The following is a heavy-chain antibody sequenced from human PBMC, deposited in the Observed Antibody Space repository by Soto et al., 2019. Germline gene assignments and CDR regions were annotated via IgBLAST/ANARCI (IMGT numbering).Heavy chain of an antibody. J-gene: IGHJ4*02. CDR2: FDPEDGET. D-gene: IGHD3-16*02. Sequence: ASVKVSCKVSGYTLTELSMHWVRQAPGKGLGWMGGFDPEDGETIYAQKFQGRVTMTEDTSTDTAYMELSSLRSEDTAVYYCATRGRYRYTIRGEFDYWGQGTLVTVSS. V-gene: IGHV1-24*01. CDR3: ATRGRYRYTIRGEFDY. CDR1: GYTLTELS.